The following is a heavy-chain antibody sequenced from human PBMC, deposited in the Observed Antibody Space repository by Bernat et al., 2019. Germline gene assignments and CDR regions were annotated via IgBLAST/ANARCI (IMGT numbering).Heavy chain of an antibody. CDR2: INSDGSST. D-gene: IGHD3-3*01. CDR1: GFTFSTSW. V-gene: IGHV3-74*03. Sequence: EVQLVESGGGLVQPGGSLRLSCAASGFTFSTSWMYWVRQTPGKGLGWVSRINSDGSSTMYADSVKGRFTISRDNAKNTLYLQMNSLRAEDTAVYYCVTFDFWSGFKTQDSGDVWGQGTIVTVSS. CDR3: VTFDFWSGFKTQDSGDV. J-gene: IGHJ3*01.